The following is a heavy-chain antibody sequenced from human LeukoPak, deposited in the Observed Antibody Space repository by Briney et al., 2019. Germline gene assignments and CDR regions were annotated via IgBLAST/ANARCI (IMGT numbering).Heavy chain of an antibody. V-gene: IGHV3-23*01. CDR3: AKDNIPNYYYYGMDV. CDR1: GFTFSSYA. CDR2: ISGSGGST. Sequence: QPGGSLRLSCAASGFTFSSYAMSWVRQVPGKGLEWVSAISGSGGSTYYADSVKGRFTISRDNSKNTLYLQMNSLRAEDTAVYYCAKDNIPNYYYYGMDVWGQGTTVTVSS. J-gene: IGHJ6*02. D-gene: IGHD2/OR15-2a*01.